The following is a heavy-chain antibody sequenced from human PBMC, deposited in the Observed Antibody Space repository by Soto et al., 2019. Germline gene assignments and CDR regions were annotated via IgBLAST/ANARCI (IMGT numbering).Heavy chain of an antibody. CDR2: IIPVFNTT. D-gene: IGHD3-22*01. CDR1: GGTFHSHA. V-gene: IGHV1-69*06. CDR3: ARVRFYYDSRGYYRFDP. J-gene: IGHJ5*02. Sequence: QVQLVQSGAEVKKPGSSVKVSCKTSGGTFHSHAVTWVRQAPGQGLEWMGGIIPVFNTTNYAEKFQGRVTITADMSASTAYMELSRLRSEDTAVYYCARVRFYYDSRGYYRFDPWGQGTLVIVSS.